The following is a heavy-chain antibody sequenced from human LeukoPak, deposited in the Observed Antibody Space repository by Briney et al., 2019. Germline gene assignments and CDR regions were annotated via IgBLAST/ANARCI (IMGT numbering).Heavy chain of an antibody. CDR2: ISERGGST. CDR1: GISLSNYA. V-gene: IGHV3-23*01. Sequence: GGSLRLSCVVSGISLSNYAMTWVRQAPGKGLEWVSYISERGGSTIYADSVKGRFTISRDTSLNTLYLQMNNLRAEDTAVYFCAKRGVVIRGLLVIGYHQEAYHYDFWGQGVLVTVSS. J-gene: IGHJ4*02. CDR3: AKRGVVIRGLLVIGYHQEAYHYDF. D-gene: IGHD3-10*01.